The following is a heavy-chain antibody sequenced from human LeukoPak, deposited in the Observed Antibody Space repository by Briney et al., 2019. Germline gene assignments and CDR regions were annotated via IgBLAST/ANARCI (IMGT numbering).Heavy chain of an antibody. D-gene: IGHD5-18*01. CDR3: ARSYSRGYSYGYRY. Sequence: PSETLSLTCAVYGGSFSGYYWSWIRQPPGKGLEWIGEINHSGSTNYNPSLKSRVTISVDTSKNQFSLKLSSVTAADTAVYYCARSYSRGYSYGYRYWGQGTLVTVSS. CDR1: GGSFSGYY. J-gene: IGHJ4*02. V-gene: IGHV4-34*01. CDR2: INHSGST.